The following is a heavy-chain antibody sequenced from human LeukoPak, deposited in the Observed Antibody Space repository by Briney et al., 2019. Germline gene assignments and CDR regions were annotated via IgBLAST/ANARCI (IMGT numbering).Heavy chain of an antibody. CDR2: ISSSSSYT. CDR3: ARDQDSYSSGGSCYFTAFDY. Sequence: GGSLRLSCAASGFTFSDYYMSWIRQAPGKGLEWVSYISSSSSYTNYADSVKGRFTISRDNAKNSLYLQMNSLRAEDTAVYYCARDQDSYSSGGSCYFTAFDYWGQGTLVTVSS. J-gene: IGHJ4*02. V-gene: IGHV3-11*06. CDR1: GFTFSDYY. D-gene: IGHD2-15*01.